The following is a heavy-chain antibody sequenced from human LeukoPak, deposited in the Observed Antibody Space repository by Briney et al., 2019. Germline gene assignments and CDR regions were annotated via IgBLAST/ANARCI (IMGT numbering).Heavy chain of an antibody. Sequence: PGGSLRLSCTAYGFTFANYAMNWVRQAPGKGLEWVSSLSGSGDDTSYADFVKGRFTISGDNSRDTLYLQMNSLRAEDTGVYYCAKQFVDIWGQGTLVTVSS. V-gene: IGHV3-23*01. CDR1: GFTFANYA. CDR2: LSGSGDDT. CDR3: AKQFVDI. D-gene: IGHD5-24*01. J-gene: IGHJ5*02.